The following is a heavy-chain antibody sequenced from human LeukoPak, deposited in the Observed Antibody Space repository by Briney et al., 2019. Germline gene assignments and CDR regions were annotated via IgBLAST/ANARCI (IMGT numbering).Heavy chain of an antibody. D-gene: IGHD6-19*01. CDR2: IYYSGST. Sequence: KPSETLSLTCTVSGGSISSSSYYWGWIRQPPGKGLEWIGSIYYSGSTYHNPSLKSRVTISVDTSKNQFPLKLSSVTAADTAVYYCARHGSGWDDYWGQGTLVTVSS. V-gene: IGHV4-39*01. CDR1: GGSISSSSYY. J-gene: IGHJ4*02. CDR3: ARHGSGWDDY.